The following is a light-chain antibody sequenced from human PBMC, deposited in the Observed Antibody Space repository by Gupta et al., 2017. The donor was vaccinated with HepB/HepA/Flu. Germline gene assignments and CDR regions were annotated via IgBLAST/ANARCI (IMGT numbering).Light chain of an antibody. V-gene: IGKV3-15*01. CDR2: GAS. CDR3: QQYNNWLT. CDR1: QSVSSN. J-gene: IGKJ4*01. Sequence: EIVMTRSPATLSVSPGERATLSCRASQSVSSNLAWYQQKPGQAPRLLIYGASTRATDIPARFSGSGSGTEFTLTISSLQSEDFAVYYCQQYNNWLTFGGGTKVEIK.